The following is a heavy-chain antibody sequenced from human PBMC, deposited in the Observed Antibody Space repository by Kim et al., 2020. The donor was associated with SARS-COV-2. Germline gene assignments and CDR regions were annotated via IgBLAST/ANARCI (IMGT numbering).Heavy chain of an antibody. V-gene: IGHV1-3*01. CDR2: INSVSGNT. D-gene: IGHD2-8*01. CDR3: VREHRSCTTITCYGDAIDY. J-gene: IGHJ4*02. CDR1: GYNFTNYA. Sequence: ASVKVSCKASGYNFTNYAIHWMRQAPGQRLEGMGWINSVSGNTKYSQKFQGRVTMTRDTSVNTAYMELSNLSSEDTAVYYCVREHRSCTTITCYGDAIDYWGQGTPVTGSS.